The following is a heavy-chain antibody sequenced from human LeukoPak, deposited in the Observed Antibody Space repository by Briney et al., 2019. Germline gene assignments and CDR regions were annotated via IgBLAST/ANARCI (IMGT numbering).Heavy chain of an antibody. CDR2: ISAYNGNT. D-gene: IGHD4-17*01. CDR3: ARDQGDDYGDYVDDAFDI. J-gene: IGHJ3*02. V-gene: IGHV1-18*01. Sequence: GASVKVSCKASGYTFTSYGISWVRQAPGQGLEWMGWISAYNGNTNYAQKLQGRVTMTTDTSTSTAYMELRSLRSDDTAVYYCARDQGDDYGDYVDDAFDIWGQGTMVTVSS. CDR1: GYTFTSYG.